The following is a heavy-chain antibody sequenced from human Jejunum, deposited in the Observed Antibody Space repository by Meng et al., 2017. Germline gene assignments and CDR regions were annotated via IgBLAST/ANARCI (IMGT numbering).Heavy chain of an antibody. CDR2: IYYSGGT. Sequence: QVSRPGLGKASETMSLACHVSGDSISSYYWGWIRQSPGKGLEWIGYIYYSGGTNYNPSLKSRVTMSVDMSKKQFSLKLSSVTAADTAVYYCARISRMIEYYSDFWGQGTLVTVSS. D-gene: IGHD2/OR15-2a*01. V-gene: IGHV4-59*01. J-gene: IGHJ4*02. CDR1: GDSISSYY. CDR3: ARISRMIEYYSDF.